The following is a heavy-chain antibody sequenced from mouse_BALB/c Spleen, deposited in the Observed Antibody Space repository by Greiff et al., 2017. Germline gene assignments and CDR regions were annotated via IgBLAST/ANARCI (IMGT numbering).Heavy chain of an antibody. V-gene: IGHV1-4*02. Sequence: VKLQESAAELARPGASVKMSCKASGYTFTSYTMHWVKQRPGQGLEWIGYINPSSGYTEYNQKFKDKTTLTADKSSSTAYMQLSSLTSEDSAVYYCARPTPFAYWGQGTLVTVSA. CDR3: ARPTPFAY. CDR2: INPSSGYT. J-gene: IGHJ3*01. CDR1: GYTFTSYT.